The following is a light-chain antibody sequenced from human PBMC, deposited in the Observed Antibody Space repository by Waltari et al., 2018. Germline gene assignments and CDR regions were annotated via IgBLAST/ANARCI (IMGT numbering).Light chain of an antibody. CDR3: QQYDNLPIT. CDR2: DAS. CDR1: QDISNY. J-gene: IGKJ5*01. V-gene: IGKV1-33*01. Sequence: TQSPSSLSASVGDRVTITCQASQDISNYLNWYQQKPGKAPKLLIYDASNLETGVPSRFSGSGSGTDFTFTISSLQPEDIATYYCQQYDNLPITFGQGTRLEIK.